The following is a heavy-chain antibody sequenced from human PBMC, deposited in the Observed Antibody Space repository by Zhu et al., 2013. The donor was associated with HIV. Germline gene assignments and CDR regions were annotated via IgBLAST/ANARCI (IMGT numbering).Heavy chain of an antibody. CDR3: ARGEGPLAYDYIWGPFDY. V-gene: IGHV1-8*01. CDR2: MNPKSGHT. D-gene: IGHD3-16*01. Sequence: QVQLVQPGAEVKKPGASVKVFCQASGYTFTTYDINWVRQATGQGLEWMGWMNPKSGHTGCAQNFQGRLTMTRNTSISTAYMELSSLKSDDAAVYYCARGEGPLAYDYIWGPFDYWGQGTLVTVSS. J-gene: IGHJ4*02. CDR1: GYTFTTYD.